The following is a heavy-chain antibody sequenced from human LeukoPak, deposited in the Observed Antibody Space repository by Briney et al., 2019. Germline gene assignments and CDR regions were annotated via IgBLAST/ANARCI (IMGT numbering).Heavy chain of an antibody. J-gene: IGHJ4*02. CDR1: GFTFSSYA. V-gene: IGHV3-30*04. D-gene: IGHD2-2*01. Sequence: GGSLRLSCAASGFTFSSYAMHWVRQAPGKGLEWVAVISYDGSNKYYADSVKGRFTISRDNSKNTLYLQMNSLRPEDTAVYYCARDLKTAMDYFDYWGQGALVTVSS. CDR3: ARDLKTAMDYFDY. CDR2: ISYDGSNK.